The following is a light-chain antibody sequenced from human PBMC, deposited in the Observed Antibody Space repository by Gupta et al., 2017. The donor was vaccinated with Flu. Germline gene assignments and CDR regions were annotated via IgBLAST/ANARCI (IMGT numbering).Light chain of an antibody. CDR3: SSYAGTYIPFV. CDR2: EVN. CDR1: TSDIGAYNL. Sequence: QSALTQPPSAPGAPGQSVTISGTGTTSDIGAYNLVSWYQQHPGKAPKLIIYEVNKRPSGVPEHFSGSKSGNTASLTVSGLQAEDEADYYCSSYAGTYIPFVFGTGTKVTVL. V-gene: IGLV2-8*01. J-gene: IGLJ1*01.